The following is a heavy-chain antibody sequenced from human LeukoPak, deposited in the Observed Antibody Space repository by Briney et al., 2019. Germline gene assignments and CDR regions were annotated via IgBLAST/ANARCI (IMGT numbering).Heavy chain of an antibody. Sequence: SETLSLTCTVSGGSISSGGYYWSWIRQHPGKGLEWIGYIYYSGSTYYNPSLKSRVTISVDTSKNQFSLKLSSVTAADTAVYYCVKSRSGYPDWFDPWGQGTLVTVSS. CDR1: GGSISSGGYY. J-gene: IGHJ5*02. V-gene: IGHV4-31*03. CDR2: IYYSGST. CDR3: VKSRSGYPDWFDP. D-gene: IGHD3-10*01.